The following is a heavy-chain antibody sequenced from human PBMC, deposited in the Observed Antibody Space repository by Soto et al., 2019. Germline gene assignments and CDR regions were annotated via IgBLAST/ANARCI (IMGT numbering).Heavy chain of an antibody. D-gene: IGHD6-6*01. CDR2: ISRNGTT. J-gene: IGHJ1*01. CDR3: ARGRIAARL. Sequence: EVQLVESGGGLVQPGGSLRLSCAASGFTVSLNYMNWVRQAPGTGLEWVSVISRNGTTYYADSVKGRFTSSRDNSRDSVFLQMNSLRVEDSGIYYCARGRIAARLWGQGALVTVSS. V-gene: IGHV3-66*01. CDR1: GFTVSLNY.